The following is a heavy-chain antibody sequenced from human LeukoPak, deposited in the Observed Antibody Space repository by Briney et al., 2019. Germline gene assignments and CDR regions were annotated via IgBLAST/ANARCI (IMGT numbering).Heavy chain of an antibody. CDR2: ISPDNGNT. J-gene: IGHJ6*03. D-gene: IGHD6-19*01. V-gene: IGHV1-18*01. Sequence: ASVKVSCKASGYTFISYGISWVRQAPGQGLEWTGWISPDNGNTNYAQKLQGRVTMTTDTSTNTAYMELRSLRSDDTAVYYCARLERGSSGWYLGYYYYYMDVWGKGTTVTISS. CDR1: GYTFISYG. CDR3: ARLERGSSGWYLGYYYYYMDV.